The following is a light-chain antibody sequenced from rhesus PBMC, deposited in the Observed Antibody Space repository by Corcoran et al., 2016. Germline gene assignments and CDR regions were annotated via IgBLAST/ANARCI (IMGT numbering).Light chain of an antibody. J-gene: IGKJ1*01. CDR2: KGS. Sequence: DVVMTQSPLALPITPGQPASISCRSSQSLVHSNGNTNLSWFQQKPGPPPRLLIYKGSNRYPGVPDRFSGRGAGTDFKLKISRVGADDVAVYYFIQYTHIPRTFGQGTKVDIK. V-gene: IGKV2-65*01. CDR1: QSLVHSNGNTN. CDR3: IQYTHIPRT.